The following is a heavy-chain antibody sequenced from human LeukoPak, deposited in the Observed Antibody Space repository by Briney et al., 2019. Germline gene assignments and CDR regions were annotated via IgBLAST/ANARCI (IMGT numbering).Heavy chain of an antibody. CDR2: ISGSGGST. CDR1: GVTFSSYA. CDR3: AKAGEVWLVVYYFDY. D-gene: IGHD3-10*01. Sequence: GGSLRLSCAASGVTFSSYAMSWVRQAPGEGLEWVSSISGSGGSTYYADSVKGRFTISRDNSKNTLYLQMNSLRAEDTAVYYCAKAGEVWLVVYYFDYWGQGTLVTVSS. J-gene: IGHJ4*02. V-gene: IGHV3-23*01.